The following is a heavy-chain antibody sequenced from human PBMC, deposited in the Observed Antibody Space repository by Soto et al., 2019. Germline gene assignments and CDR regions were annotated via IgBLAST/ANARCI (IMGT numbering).Heavy chain of an antibody. V-gene: IGHV4-39*01. Sequence: QLQLQESGPGLVKPSETLSLICTVSVGSISSSSYYWGWIRQPPGKGLEWIGSIDYSGSTYYNPSLKCRVTISVDTSKNQFSLKLSSVTAADTAVYYCARSEWEPDTFDIWGQGTMVTVSS. D-gene: IGHD1-26*01. CDR1: VGSISSSSYY. J-gene: IGHJ3*02. CDR2: IDYSGST. CDR3: ARSEWEPDTFDI.